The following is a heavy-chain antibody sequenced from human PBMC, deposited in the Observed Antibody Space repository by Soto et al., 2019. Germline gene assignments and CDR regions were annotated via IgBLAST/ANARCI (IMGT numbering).Heavy chain of an antibody. Sequence: AASVKVSCKASGGTFSSYAISWVRQAPGQGLEWMGGIIPIFGTANYAQKFQGRVAITADESTSTAYMELSSLRSEDTAVYYCARDPNGYNYYFDYWGQGTLVTVSS. D-gene: IGHD5-12*01. CDR1: GGTFSSYA. V-gene: IGHV1-69*13. J-gene: IGHJ4*02. CDR2: IIPIFGTA. CDR3: ARDPNGYNYYFDY.